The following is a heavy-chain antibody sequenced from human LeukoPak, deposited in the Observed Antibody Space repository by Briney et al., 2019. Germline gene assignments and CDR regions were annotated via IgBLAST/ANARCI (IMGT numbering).Heavy chain of an antibody. V-gene: IGHV3-23*01. CDR1: GFTFSSYA. Sequence: GASLRLSCTASGFTFSSYAMSWVRQAPGKGLEWVSAISGSGGSTYYADSVKGRFTISRDNSKNTLYLQMNSLRAEDTAIYYCASDGIAVAGTFTLVYWGQGTPVTVSS. CDR3: ASDGIAVAGTFTLVY. D-gene: IGHD6-19*01. CDR2: ISGSGGST. J-gene: IGHJ4*02.